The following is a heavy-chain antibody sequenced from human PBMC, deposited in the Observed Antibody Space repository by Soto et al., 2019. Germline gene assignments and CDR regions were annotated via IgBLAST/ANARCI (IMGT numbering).Heavy chain of an antibody. Sequence: QVQLQESGPGLVKPSQTLSLTCTVSGASISSNAYYWSWIRQLPGKGLEWIGYIYYSGNTYYNPSLNSRITISIDTSKSPFSLKLSSVTAADTAVYYCARRVNWGSASFDSWGQGTLVTVSS. CDR2: IYYSGNT. CDR1: GASISSNAYY. V-gene: IGHV4-31*03. D-gene: IGHD7-27*01. CDR3: ARRVNWGSASFDS. J-gene: IGHJ4*02.